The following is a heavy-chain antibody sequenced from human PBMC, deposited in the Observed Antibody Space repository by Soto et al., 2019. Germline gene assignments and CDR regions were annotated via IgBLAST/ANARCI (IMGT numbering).Heavy chain of an antibody. J-gene: IGHJ4*02. Sequence: AGGSLRLSCAASGFTFDDYAMHWVRQAPGKGLEWVSGISWNSGSIAYADSVKGRFTISRDNAKNSLYLQMNSLRAEDTALYYCAKDISLVPAATTAFDYWGQGTLVTVSS. CDR2: ISWNSGSI. CDR1: GFTFDDYA. V-gene: IGHV3-9*01. D-gene: IGHD2-2*01. CDR3: AKDISLVPAATTAFDY.